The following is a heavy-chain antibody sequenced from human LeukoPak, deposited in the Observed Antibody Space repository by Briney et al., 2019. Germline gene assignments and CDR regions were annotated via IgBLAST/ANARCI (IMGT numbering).Heavy chain of an antibody. J-gene: IGHJ6*03. V-gene: IGHV3-48*03. Sequence: TGGSLRLSCAASGFTFSSYEMNWVRQAPGKGLEGVSYISSSGSTMYYADSVKGRFTISRDNAKNSLSLQMNSLRAEDTAVYYCARSPAGAGYYLDVWGKGTTVTISS. CDR2: ISSSGSTM. D-gene: IGHD1-14*01. CDR1: GFTFSSYE. CDR3: ARSPAGAGYYLDV.